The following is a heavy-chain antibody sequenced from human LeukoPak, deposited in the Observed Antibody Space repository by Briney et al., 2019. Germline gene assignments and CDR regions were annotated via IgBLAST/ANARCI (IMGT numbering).Heavy chain of an antibody. J-gene: IGHJ3*02. D-gene: IGHD5-18*01. Sequence: GGSLRLSCVASGFTFSSYSMNWVRQAPGKGLEWVSYISSSSSTIYYADSVKGRFTISRDNAKNSLYLQMNGLRAEDTAVYYCARETGYSYAKDIWGQGTMVTVSS. CDR3: ARETGYSYAKDI. CDR1: GFTFSSYS. V-gene: IGHV3-48*01. CDR2: ISSSSSTI.